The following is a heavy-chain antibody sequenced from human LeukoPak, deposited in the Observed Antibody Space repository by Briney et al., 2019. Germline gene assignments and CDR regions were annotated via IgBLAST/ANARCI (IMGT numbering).Heavy chain of an antibody. Sequence: ASVKVSCKASGYTFPANNMHWVRQAPGQGLEWMGWINPNSGGSNCAQKFQGRVTMTRETSISTAYMELSRLSSDDTAVYYCARVQVSDDNWGFFDYWGQGTLVTVSS. CDR3: ARVQVSDDNWGFFDY. CDR1: GYTFPANN. V-gene: IGHV1-2*02. D-gene: IGHD1-1*01. J-gene: IGHJ4*02. CDR2: INPNSGGS.